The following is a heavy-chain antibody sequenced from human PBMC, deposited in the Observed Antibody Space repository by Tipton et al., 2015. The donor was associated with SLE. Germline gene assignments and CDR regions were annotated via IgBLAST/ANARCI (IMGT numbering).Heavy chain of an antibody. Sequence: SLRLSCAASGFTFSSYSMNWVRQAPGKGLEWVAVISYDGSNKYYADSVKGRFTISRDNSKNTLYLQMNSLRAEDTAVYYCARAGYSRSWLYFQHWGQGTLVTVSS. CDR3: ARAGYSRSWLYFQH. CDR2: ISYDGSNK. D-gene: IGHD6-13*01. CDR1: GFTFSSYS. J-gene: IGHJ1*01. V-gene: IGHV3-30*03.